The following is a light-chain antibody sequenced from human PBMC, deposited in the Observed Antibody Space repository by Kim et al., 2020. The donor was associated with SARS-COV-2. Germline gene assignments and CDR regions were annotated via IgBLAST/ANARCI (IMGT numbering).Light chain of an antibody. J-gene: IGLJ2*01. CDR1: ALSEKF. CDR3: YSTDSSGKYRV. V-gene: IGLV3-10*01. Sequence: SPGQAAKITCSGDALSEKFTYWYQQKSGQAPVLFIYEDNKRPSGIPERVSGSSSGTMATLTISGAQVEDEADYYCYSTDSSGKYRVFGGGTKLTVL. CDR2: EDN.